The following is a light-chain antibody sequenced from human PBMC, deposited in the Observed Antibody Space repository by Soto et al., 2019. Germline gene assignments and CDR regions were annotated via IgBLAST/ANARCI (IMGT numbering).Light chain of an antibody. J-gene: IGLJ2*01. CDR3: AAWDGSLNAVL. CDR1: NSNIETNT. Sequence: QLVLTQPPSASGAPGQRVTISCSGSNSNIETNTVNWYQQLPGTAPTLLIYTNDQRPSGVPDRFSGSKSGTSASLAISGLQSEDEADYYCAAWDGSLNAVLFGGGTKLTVL. CDR2: TND. V-gene: IGLV1-44*01.